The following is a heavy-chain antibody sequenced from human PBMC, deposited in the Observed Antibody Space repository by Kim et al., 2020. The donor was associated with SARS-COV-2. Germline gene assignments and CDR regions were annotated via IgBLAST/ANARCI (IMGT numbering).Heavy chain of an antibody. V-gene: IGHV4-39*07. CDR1: GGSISSSSYY. J-gene: IGHJ5*02. CDR3: ASLTYYYDSSGLGWFDP. Sequence: SETLSLTCTVSGGSISSSSYYWGWIRQPPGKGLEWIGSIYYSGSTYYNPSLKSRVTISVDTSKNQFSLKLSSVTAADTAVYYCASLTYYYDSSGLGWFDPWGQGTLVTVSS. CDR2: IYYSGST. D-gene: IGHD3-22*01.